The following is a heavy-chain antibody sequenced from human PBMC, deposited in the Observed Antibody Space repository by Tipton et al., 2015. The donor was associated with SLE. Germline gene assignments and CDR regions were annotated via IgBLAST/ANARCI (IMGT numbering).Heavy chain of an antibody. CDR3: ARALQNYFDY. CDR2: IYYSGST. J-gene: IGHJ4*02. CDR1: GGSISSSSYY. Sequence: TLSLTCTVSGGSISSSSYYWSWIRQHPGKGLEWIGYIYYSGSTYYNPSLKSRVTISIDTSKNQFSLKLSSVTAADTAVYYCARALQNYFDYWGQGTLVTVSS. V-gene: IGHV4-31*03.